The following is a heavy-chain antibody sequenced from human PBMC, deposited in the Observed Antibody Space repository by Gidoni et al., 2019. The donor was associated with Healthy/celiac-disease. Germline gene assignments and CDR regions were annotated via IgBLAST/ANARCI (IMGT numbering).Heavy chain of an antibody. CDR1: GFTFSSYA. D-gene: IGHD3-3*01. J-gene: IGHJ4*02. CDR3: AREPTIFGVVLGYFDY. CDR2: ISYDGSKK. Sequence: QVQLVESGGGCVQPGRSLRPSCAASGFTFSSYAMHGVRQAPGKGLEWVAVISYDGSKKYYAYSVKCRFTISRDNSKNTLYLQMNSLRAEDTSVYYCAREPTIFGVVLGYFDYWGQGTLVTVSS. V-gene: IGHV3-30*04.